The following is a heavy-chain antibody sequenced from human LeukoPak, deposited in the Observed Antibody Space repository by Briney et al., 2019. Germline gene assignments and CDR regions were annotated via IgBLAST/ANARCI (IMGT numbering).Heavy chain of an antibody. Sequence: ASVNVSCKASGGTFSSYAISWVRPPPGQGLEWMGGIIPIFGTANYAQKFQGRVTITTDESTSTAYMELSSLRSEDTAVYYCARVSGGGYSSSWYYFDYWGQGTLVTVSS. CDR3: ARVSGGGYSSSWYYFDY. CDR1: GGTFSSYA. CDR2: IIPIFGTA. J-gene: IGHJ4*02. V-gene: IGHV1-69*05. D-gene: IGHD6-13*01.